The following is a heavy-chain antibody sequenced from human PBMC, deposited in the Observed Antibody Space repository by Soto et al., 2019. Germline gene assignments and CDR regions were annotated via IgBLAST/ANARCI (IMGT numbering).Heavy chain of an antibody. CDR3: ARQIYDSDTGPNFQYYFDS. CDR1: GYKFSSYW. D-gene: IGHD3-22*01. Sequence: GESLKISCMASGYKFSSYWIAWVRQKPGKGLEWMGRIDPSDSQTYYSPSFRGHVTISATKSITTVFLQWSSLRASDTAMYYCARQIYDSDTGPNFQYYFDSWGQGTPVTVSS. V-gene: IGHV5-10-1*01. CDR2: IDPSDSQT. J-gene: IGHJ4*02.